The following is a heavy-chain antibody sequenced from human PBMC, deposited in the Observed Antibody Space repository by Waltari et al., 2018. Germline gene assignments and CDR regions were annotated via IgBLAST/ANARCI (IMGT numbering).Heavy chain of an antibody. V-gene: IGHV4-38-2*02. CDR2: LYHSGDI. Sequence: QVQLQESGPGLVKPSETLSLTCTVSGRSISSGFYGGWIRQSPGRGLEWIGSLYHSGDIYYNPSLQSGIILSRDTSKNQFSLKLSSVTAADTAVYYCVRRFWDGRYYRDAWGQGILVTVSS. J-gene: IGHJ5*02. CDR1: GRSISSGFY. D-gene: IGHD3-22*01. CDR3: VRRFWDGRYYRDA.